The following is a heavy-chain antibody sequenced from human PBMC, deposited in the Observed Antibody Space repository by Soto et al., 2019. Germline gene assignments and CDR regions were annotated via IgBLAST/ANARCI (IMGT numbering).Heavy chain of an antibody. CDR3: ARGRGAAADYFDF. D-gene: IGHD6-13*01. Sequence: SLRLSCAVSGFTVSDYYMTWILQAPGKGLEWVSYISSSTSHTNYADSVKGRFTISRDNAKNSLFLQMNSLRAEDTAVYYCARGRGAAADYFDFWGQGTLVTVS. J-gene: IGHJ4*02. CDR1: GFTVSDYY. V-gene: IGHV3-11*05. CDR2: ISSSTSHT.